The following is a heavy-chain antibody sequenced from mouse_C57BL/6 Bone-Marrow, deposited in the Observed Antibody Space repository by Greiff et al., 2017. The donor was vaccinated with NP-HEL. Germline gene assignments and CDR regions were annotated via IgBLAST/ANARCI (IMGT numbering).Heavy chain of an antibody. CDR3: ARARENGSSYYFDY. Sequence: QVQLQQSGAELARPGASVKLSCKASGYTFTSYGISWVKQRTGQGLEWIGEIYPRSGNTYYNEKFKGKATLTADKSSSTAYMELRSLTSEDTAVDFCARARENGSSYYFDYWGQGTTLTVSS. J-gene: IGHJ2*01. CDR1: GYTFTSYG. V-gene: IGHV1-81*01. D-gene: IGHD1-1*01. CDR2: IYPRSGNT.